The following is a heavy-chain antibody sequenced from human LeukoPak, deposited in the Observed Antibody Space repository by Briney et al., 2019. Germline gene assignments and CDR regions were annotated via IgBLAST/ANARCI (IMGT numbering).Heavy chain of an antibody. V-gene: IGHV1-2*02. Sequence: ASVKVSCKASGYTFTGYYMHWVRQAPGQGLEWMGWINPNSGGTNYAQKFQGRVTMTEDTSTDTAYMELSSLRSEDTAVYYCATSSPITMVRGVIISFDYWGQGTLVTVSS. D-gene: IGHD3-10*01. CDR3: ATSSPITMVRGVIISFDY. CDR2: INPNSGGT. J-gene: IGHJ4*02. CDR1: GYTFTGYY.